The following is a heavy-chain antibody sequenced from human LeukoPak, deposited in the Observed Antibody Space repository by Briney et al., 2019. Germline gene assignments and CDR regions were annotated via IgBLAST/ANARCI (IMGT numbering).Heavy chain of an antibody. CDR1: GFTFSSYG. V-gene: IGHV3-23*01. Sequence: GGSLRLSCAASGFTFSSYGMSWVRQAPGKGLEWVSAISGSGGSTYYADSVKGRFTISRDNSKNTLYLQMNSLRAEDTAVYYCAKTAVAGGRVGYFDYWGQGTLVTVSS. CDR2: ISGSGGST. CDR3: AKTAVAGGRVGYFDY. D-gene: IGHD6-19*01. J-gene: IGHJ4*02.